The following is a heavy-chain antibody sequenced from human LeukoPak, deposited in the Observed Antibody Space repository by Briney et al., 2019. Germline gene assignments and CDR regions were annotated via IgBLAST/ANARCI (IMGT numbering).Heavy chain of an antibody. CDR3: ARDSGYFDY. J-gene: IGHJ4*02. CDR1: GYTFTSYG. D-gene: IGHD3-10*01. V-gene: IGHV1-18*01. CDR2: ISAYNGNT. Sequence: ASVKVSCKASGYTFTSYGVSWVRQAPGQGLEWMGWISAYNGNTKYARNLQGRVAMTTDTSTSTAYMELRSLRSDDTAVYYCARDSGYFDYWGQGTLVTVSS.